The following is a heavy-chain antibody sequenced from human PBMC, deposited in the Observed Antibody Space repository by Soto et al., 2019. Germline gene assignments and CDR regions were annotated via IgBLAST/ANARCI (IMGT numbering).Heavy chain of an antibody. V-gene: IGHV3-23*01. Sequence: GGSLRLSCEASGFTFSNHAMSWVRQAPGQGLEWVSAVNGGGDSTFSAGSVKGRFTISRDNSKNTLSLQMNSLRAEDTAVYYCAKQVRDGTSSPYYFDYWGQGTLVTV. CDR3: AKQVRDGTSSPYYFDY. J-gene: IGHJ4*02. CDR1: GFTFSNHA. D-gene: IGHD6-6*01. CDR2: VNGGGDST.